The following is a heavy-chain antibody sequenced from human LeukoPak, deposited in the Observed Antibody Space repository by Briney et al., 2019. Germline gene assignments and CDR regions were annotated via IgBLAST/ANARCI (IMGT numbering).Heavy chain of an antibody. D-gene: IGHD6-19*01. Sequence: PSETLSLTCTVSGGSISSYYWSWIRQPPGKGLEWIGYIYYSGSTSYNPSLKSRVTISVGTSKSQFSLKLGSVTAADTAVYYCARVPNSGWYYFDYWGQGTLVTVSS. CDR3: ARVPNSGWYYFDY. V-gene: IGHV4-59*01. J-gene: IGHJ4*02. CDR2: IYYSGST. CDR1: GGSISSYY.